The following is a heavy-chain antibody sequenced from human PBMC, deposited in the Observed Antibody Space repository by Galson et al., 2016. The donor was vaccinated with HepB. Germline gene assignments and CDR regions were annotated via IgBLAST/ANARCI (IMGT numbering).Heavy chain of an antibody. V-gene: IGHV4-4*02. CDR2: IHHSGRT. J-gene: IGHJ4*02. D-gene: IGHD3-3*01. CDR1: GGSISSDKW. Sequence: TLSLTCAVYGGSISSDKWWSWVRQPPGKGLEWIGEIHHSGRTNYNPSLKSRVTISLDKSQNQFSLKLNSVTAADTAVYYCARGGEWLFDYWGQGTLVTVSS. CDR3: ARGGEWLFDY.